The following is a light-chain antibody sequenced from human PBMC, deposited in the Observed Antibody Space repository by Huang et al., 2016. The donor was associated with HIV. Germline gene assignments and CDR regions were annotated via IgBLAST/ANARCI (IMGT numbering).Light chain of an antibody. CDR2: AAS. V-gene: IGKV1-6*02. Sequence: AIQMTQSPSSLSASVGDTITITCRASQDIRHDLGWYQQKPGTAPKLLIYAASILQSEVPSRFSGSGSGTDFTLTISSLQPEDFVTYYCLQDYEYPWTFGQGTKVDIK. CDR3: LQDYEYPWT. CDR1: QDIRHD. J-gene: IGKJ1*01.